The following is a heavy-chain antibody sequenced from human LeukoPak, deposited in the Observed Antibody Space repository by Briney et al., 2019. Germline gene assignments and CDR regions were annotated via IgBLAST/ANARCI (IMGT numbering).Heavy chain of an antibody. D-gene: IGHD3-10*01. Sequence: GGSLRLSCGSSGFTFDDYAMHWVRQAPGKGLEWVSLISWDGGSTYYADSVKGRFTISRDNSKNSLYLQMNSLRAEDTALYYCAKDGGRDMVRGVISNWFDPWGQGTLVTVSS. CDR3: AKDGGRDMVRGVISNWFDP. J-gene: IGHJ5*02. V-gene: IGHV3-43D*04. CDR1: GFTFDDYA. CDR2: ISWDGGST.